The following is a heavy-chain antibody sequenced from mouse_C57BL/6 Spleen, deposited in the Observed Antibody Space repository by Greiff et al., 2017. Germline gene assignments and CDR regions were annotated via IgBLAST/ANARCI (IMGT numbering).Heavy chain of an antibody. CDR2: ISYDGSN. Sequence: EVKLQESGPGLVKPSQSLSLTCSVTGYSITSGYYWNWIRQFPGNKLEWMGYISYDGSNNYNPSLKNRISITRDTSKNQFFLKLNSVTTEDTATYYCARESIYDGYSYAMDYWGQGTSVTVSS. J-gene: IGHJ4*01. V-gene: IGHV3-6*01. CDR1: GYSITSGYY. D-gene: IGHD2-3*01. CDR3: ARESIYDGYSYAMDY.